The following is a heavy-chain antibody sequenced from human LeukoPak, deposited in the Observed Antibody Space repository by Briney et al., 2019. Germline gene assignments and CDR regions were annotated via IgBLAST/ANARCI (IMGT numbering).Heavy chain of an antibody. J-gene: IGHJ6*02. Sequence: PGGSLRLSCAASGFLFSYYCMQSVRKAPGKGLEWVALTWYDGSKKYIADSVRGRFTISKDNTKITLYLQMHTVKDEDTAVYYCARVANITTFGMDVWGHGTTVTVSS. CDR3: ARVANITTFGMDV. CDR1: GFLFSYYC. CDR2: TWYDGSKK. V-gene: IGHV3-33*01. D-gene: IGHD3-9*01.